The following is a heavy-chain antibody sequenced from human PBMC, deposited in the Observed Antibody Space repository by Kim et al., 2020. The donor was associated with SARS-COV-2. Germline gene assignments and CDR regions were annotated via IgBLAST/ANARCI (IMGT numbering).Heavy chain of an antibody. J-gene: IGHJ4*01. CDR2: MSGDGNEH. D-gene: IGHD2-2*01. CDR1: GFTFSNFW. V-gene: IGHV3-74*01. CDR3: ARDRRTTSAEYYFD. Sequence: GGSLRLSCAASGFTFSNFWIHWVRQGPGTGLFYVSGMSGDGNEHWYADFANGRFSISRDNAKDTEYLQMNSQRAEDTAIYFCARDRRTTSAEYYFD.